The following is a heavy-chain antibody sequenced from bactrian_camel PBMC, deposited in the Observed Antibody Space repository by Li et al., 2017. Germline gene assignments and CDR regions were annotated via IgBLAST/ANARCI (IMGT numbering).Heavy chain of an antibody. CDR1: TAYYNDLC. CDR3: VAEKRNSGSWL. J-gene: IGHJ4*01. Sequence: QLVESGGGSVQAGGSLTLSCAASTAYYNDLCIAWFRQSTGKEREGVAVIRTVRGTTYYANSVKGRFTVSQDNAKNAVYLQMTSLQPEDTAMYYCVAEKRNSGSWLWGQGTQVTVS. D-gene: IGHD6*01. V-gene: IGHV3S1*01. CDR2: IRTVRGTT.